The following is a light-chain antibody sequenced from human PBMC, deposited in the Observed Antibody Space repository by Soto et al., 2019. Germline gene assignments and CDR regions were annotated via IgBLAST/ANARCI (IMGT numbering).Light chain of an antibody. V-gene: IGLV2-14*01. J-gene: IGLJ2*01. CDR2: DVS. CDR3: SSYTISSTLE. CDR1: SSDVGGYIY. Sequence: QSVLTQPASVSGSPGQSITISCTGTSSDVGGYIYVSWYQQHPGKAPKLMIYDVSYRPSGVSNRFSGSKSGNTASLTISGLQAEDEADYYCSSYTISSTLEFGGGTKLTVL.